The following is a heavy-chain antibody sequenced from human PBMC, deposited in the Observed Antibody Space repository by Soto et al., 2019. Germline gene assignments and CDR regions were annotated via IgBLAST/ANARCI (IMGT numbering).Heavy chain of an antibody. J-gene: IGHJ4*02. V-gene: IGHV3-23*01. CDR1: GFTFSNCA. D-gene: IGHD3-3*01. CDR3: AKGRDLYYFDC. CDR2: ISGYGGST. Sequence: GGSLRLSCAASGFTFSNCAMSWVRQAPGKGLEWVSAISGYGGSTYYADSVKGRFTISRDNSKNTMYLQMNSLRAEDTAVYYCAKGRDLYYFDCWGQGTLVTSPQ.